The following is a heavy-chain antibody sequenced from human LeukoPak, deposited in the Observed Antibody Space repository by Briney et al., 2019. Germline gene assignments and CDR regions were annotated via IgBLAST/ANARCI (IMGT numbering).Heavy chain of an antibody. V-gene: IGHV1-18*01. CDR3: ARDLTDYGDDVNWFDP. Sequence: ASVKVSCKASGYTFTSYGISWVRQAPGQGLEWMGWISTYNGNTNYAQKLQGRVTMTTDTSTSTAYMELRSLRSDDTAVYYCARDLTDYGDDVNWFDPWGQGTLVTASS. D-gene: IGHD4-17*01. CDR2: ISTYNGNT. CDR1: GYTFTSYG. J-gene: IGHJ5*02.